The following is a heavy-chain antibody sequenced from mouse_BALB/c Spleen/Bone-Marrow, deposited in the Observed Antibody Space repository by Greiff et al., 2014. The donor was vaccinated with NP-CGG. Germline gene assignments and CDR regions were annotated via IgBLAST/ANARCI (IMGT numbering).Heavy chain of an antibody. CDR2: IDPANGNT. J-gene: IGHJ3*01. CDR1: GFNFKDSY. V-gene: IGHV14-3*02. CDR3: ARNHGYGKSFAY. D-gene: IGHD2-2*01. Sequence: EVQLEESGAELVKPGASVKLSCTASGFNFKDSYMHWVKQRPEQGLEWIGEIDPANGNTKYDQKFQGKATITADTSSNTAYLQLSSLTSEDSAVYYCARNHGYGKSFAYWGQGTLVTVSA.